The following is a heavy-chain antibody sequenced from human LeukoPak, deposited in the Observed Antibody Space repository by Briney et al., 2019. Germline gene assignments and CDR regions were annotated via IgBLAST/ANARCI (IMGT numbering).Heavy chain of an antibody. D-gene: IGHD1-26*01. V-gene: IGHV3-23*01. CDR2: ISGSGDNT. Sequence: GGSLRLSCAASGFTFSNNDMSWVRQAPGKGLEWVSAISGSGDNTNYGDSVKGRFTISRDNAKNWLFLQMNSLRVEDTAIYYCARRGSYFGGFDYWGQGTLVSVPS. CDR1: GFTFSNND. J-gene: IGHJ4*02. CDR3: ARRGSYFGGFDY.